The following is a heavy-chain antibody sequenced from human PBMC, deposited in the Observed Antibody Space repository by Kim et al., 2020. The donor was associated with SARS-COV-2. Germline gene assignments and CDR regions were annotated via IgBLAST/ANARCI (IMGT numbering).Heavy chain of an antibody. CDR1: GGSISSGGYY. V-gene: IGHV4-31*03. CDR3: ARVQHIAARPPTNNWFDP. Sequence: SETLSLTCTVSGGSISSGGYYWSWIRQHPGKGLEWIGYIYYSGSTYYNPSLKSRVTISVDTSKNQFSLKLSSVTAADTAVYYCARVQHIAARPPTNNWFDPWGQGTLAT. J-gene: IGHJ5*02. CDR2: IYYSGST. D-gene: IGHD6-6*01.